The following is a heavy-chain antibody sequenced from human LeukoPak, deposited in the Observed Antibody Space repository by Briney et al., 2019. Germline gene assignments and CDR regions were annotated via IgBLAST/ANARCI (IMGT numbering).Heavy chain of an antibody. D-gene: IGHD2-2*02. CDR3: ARDGSLGYCSSTSCYTHWYFDL. CDR1: GGTFSSYA. V-gene: IGHV1-69*13. Sequence: SVKVSCKASGGTFSSYAISWVRQAPGQGLEWMGGVIPIFGTANYAQKFQGRVTITADESTRTAYMELSSLRSEDTAVYYCARDGSLGYCSSTSCYTHWYFDLWGRGTLVTVSS. J-gene: IGHJ2*01. CDR2: VIPIFGTA.